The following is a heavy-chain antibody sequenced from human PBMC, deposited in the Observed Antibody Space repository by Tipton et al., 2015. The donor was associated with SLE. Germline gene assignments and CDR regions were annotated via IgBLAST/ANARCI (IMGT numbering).Heavy chain of an antibody. CDR3: ARGTYRGDY. CDR2: ISSSGGYT. V-gene: IGHV3-23*01. CDR1: GFTFSTYA. J-gene: IGHJ4*02. D-gene: IGHD3-16*01. Sequence: SLRLSCAASGFTFSTYAMSWVRQAPGKGLEWVSAISSSGGYTYFADSLKGRFTISRDNSKNTLYLQMNSLRAEDTAVYYCARGTYRGDYWGQGILVTVSS.